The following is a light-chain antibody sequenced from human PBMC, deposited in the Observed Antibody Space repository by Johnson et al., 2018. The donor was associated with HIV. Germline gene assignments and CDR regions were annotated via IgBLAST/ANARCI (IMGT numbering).Light chain of an antibody. J-gene: IGLJ1*01. Sequence: QSVLTQRPSVSAAAGQKVTISCSGTYSNIEHNYVSWYQQLPGTAPKLLIYGTTKRPSGIPDRFSGSKSGTSATLGITGLQAGDEADYYCGTWDNSLDAYVFGTGTRVAVL. CDR2: GTT. CDR1: YSNIEHNY. CDR3: GTWDNSLDAYV. V-gene: IGLV1-51*01.